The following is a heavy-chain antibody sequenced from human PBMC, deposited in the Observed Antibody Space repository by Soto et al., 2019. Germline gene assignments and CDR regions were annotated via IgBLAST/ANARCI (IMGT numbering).Heavy chain of an antibody. V-gene: IGHV3-23*01. D-gene: IGHD4-4*01. J-gene: IGHJ6*02. CDR1: GFTFSTYA. CDR2: ITASGIT. Sequence: PGGSLRLCCAASGFTFSTYAMNWVRQAPGQGLEWVSTITASGITYQAESVQGRFTLSRDNSKNTLSLQMNSLRAEDTAVYYCAKGQQLLNYNYYGLDVWGQGTTVTVSS. CDR3: AKGQQLLNYNYYGLDV.